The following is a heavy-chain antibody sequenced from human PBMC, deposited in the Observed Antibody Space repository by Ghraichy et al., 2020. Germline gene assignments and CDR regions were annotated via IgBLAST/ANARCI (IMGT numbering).Heavy chain of an antibody. CDR1: GYSFTSYW. Sequence: GESLNISCKGSGYSFTSYWIGWVRQMPGKGLEWMGMIYPGDSDTRYSPSFQGQVTISADNSISTAYLQWSSLKASDTAMYYCVRPPVYGSGASQFDYWGQGTLVTVSS. V-gene: IGHV5-51*01. D-gene: IGHD3-10*01. J-gene: IGHJ4*02. CDR2: IYPGDSDT. CDR3: VRPPVYGSGASQFDY.